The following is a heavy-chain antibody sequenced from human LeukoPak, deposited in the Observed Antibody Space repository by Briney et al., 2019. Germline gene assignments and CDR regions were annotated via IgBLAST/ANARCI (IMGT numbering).Heavy chain of an antibody. D-gene: IGHD4-11*01. CDR3: ASPLTGYSNSFVF. J-gene: IGHJ4*02. CDR2: VSYRGSP. V-gene: IGHV4-39*01. CDR1: GGPIRGTYYY. Sequence: SETLSLTCTVSGGPIRGTYYYWAWIRQPPGKGLEWIGRVSYRGSPYYNPSLKSRVALSIVTAKNFFSLELTSVSGDDTTVLFCASPLTGYSNSFVFWGRGTMVSVSS.